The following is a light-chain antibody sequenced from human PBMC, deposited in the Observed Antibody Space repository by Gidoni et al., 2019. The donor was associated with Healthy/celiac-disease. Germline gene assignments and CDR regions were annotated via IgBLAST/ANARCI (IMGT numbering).Light chain of an antibody. Sequence: SYELTQPPSVSVSPGQTASLTCSGDKLGDKYACWYQQKPCQSPVLVIYQDSKRPSGIPERFSGSNSGNTVTLTISGTQARDEADYYCQAWDSSTVVFGGGTKLTVL. J-gene: IGLJ2*01. CDR3: QAWDSSTVV. V-gene: IGLV3-1*01. CDR2: QDS. CDR1: KLGDKY.